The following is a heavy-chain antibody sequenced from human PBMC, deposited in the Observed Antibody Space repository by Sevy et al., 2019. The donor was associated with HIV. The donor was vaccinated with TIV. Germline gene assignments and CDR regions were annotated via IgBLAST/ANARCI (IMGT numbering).Heavy chain of an antibody. J-gene: IGHJ4*02. D-gene: IGHD3-10*01. CDR1: GGSFSGYY. CDR2: INHSGST. V-gene: IGHV4-34*01. Sequence: SETLSLTCAVCGGSFSGYYWSWIRQPPGKGLEWIGEINHSGSTNYNPSLKSRVTISVDTSKNQFSLKLSSVTAADTAVYYCARGPGRDYGSGSPFDYWGQGTLVTVSS. CDR3: ARGPGRDYGSGSPFDY.